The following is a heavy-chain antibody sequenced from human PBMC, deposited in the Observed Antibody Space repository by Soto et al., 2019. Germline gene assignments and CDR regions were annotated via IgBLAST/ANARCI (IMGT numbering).Heavy chain of an antibody. V-gene: IGHV4-59*08. CDR1: GGSISSYY. J-gene: IGHJ4*02. CDR3: ARYVCSSTKCRHYFVY. CDR2: IYYSGST. Sequence: SETLSLTCTVSGGSISSYYWSWIRQPPGKGLEWIGYIYYSGSTNYNPSLKSRVTISVDTSKNQFSLKLSSVTAADTAVYYCARYVCSSTKCRHYFVYWAQRTLVPVS. D-gene: IGHD2-2*01.